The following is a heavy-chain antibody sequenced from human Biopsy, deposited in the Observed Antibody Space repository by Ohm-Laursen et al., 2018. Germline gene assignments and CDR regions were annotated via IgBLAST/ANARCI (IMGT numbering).Heavy chain of an antibody. V-gene: IGHV4-59*08. Sequence: SDTLSLTCSVSGGSISSYYWNWIRQPPGKGLEWIGYIYYSGTTDYSPSLKSRVTISLDTSKNQFSLTLTSVTVADTAIYYCARRPYTRDNWFDPWGQGTLVTVSS. CDR3: ARRPYTRDNWFDP. D-gene: IGHD2-2*01. CDR2: IYYSGTT. J-gene: IGHJ5*02. CDR1: GGSISSYY.